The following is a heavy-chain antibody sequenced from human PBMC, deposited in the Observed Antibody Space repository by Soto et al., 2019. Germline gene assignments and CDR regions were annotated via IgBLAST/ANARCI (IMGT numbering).Heavy chain of an antibody. V-gene: IGHV3-30-3*01. CDR3: ARYYYKYYDSSGYYRSPGY. Sequence: QVQLVESGGGVVQPGRSLRLSCAASGFTFSSYAMHWVRQAPGKGLEWVALISYDGSDKDYADSVKGRFTISRDNSRNTLFLQMNSVRAEDMAVYYCARYYYKYYDSSGYYRSPGYWGQGTLVTVSS. CDR2: ISYDGSDK. CDR1: GFTFSSYA. J-gene: IGHJ4*02. D-gene: IGHD3-22*01.